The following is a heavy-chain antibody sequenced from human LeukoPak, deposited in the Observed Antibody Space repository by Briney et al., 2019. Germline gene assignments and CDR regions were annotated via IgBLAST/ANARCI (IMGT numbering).Heavy chain of an antibody. J-gene: IGHJ6*03. V-gene: IGHV3-30*04. D-gene: IGHD3-16*02. CDR2: ISYDGSNK. Sequence: PGGSLRRSCAASGFTFSSYAMSWVRQAPGKGLEWVAVISYDGSNKYYADSVKGRFTISRDNSKNTLYLQMNSLRAEDTAVYYCARGSRITFGGVIVPSTYYYYMDVWGKGTTVTVSS. CDR3: ARGSRITFGGVIVPSTYYYYMDV. CDR1: GFTFSSYA.